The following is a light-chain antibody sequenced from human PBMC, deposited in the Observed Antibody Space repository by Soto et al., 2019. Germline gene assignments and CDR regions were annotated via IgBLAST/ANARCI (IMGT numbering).Light chain of an antibody. CDR2: EAS. J-gene: IGKJ5*01. CDR1: HDISTY. CDR3: QQLNTLPFT. V-gene: IGKV1-9*01. Sequence: EIQFLQSPSLLTASVIDRVTITCRASHDISTYLAWYQQKPGKAPKLMIYEASTLQSGVPSRFSGSGSGTEFTLTISGLLPEDFATYHCQQLNTLPFTFGQGTRLEIK.